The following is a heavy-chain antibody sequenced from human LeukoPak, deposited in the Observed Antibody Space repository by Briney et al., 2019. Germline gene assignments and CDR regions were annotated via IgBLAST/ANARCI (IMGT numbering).Heavy chain of an antibody. V-gene: IGHV1-3*03. CDR1: GYTFTSYP. D-gene: IGHD1-14*01. J-gene: IGHJ3*01. CDR2: INIGKGDS. CDR3: ARERGIRDAFGF. Sequence: ASVKVSCKASGYTFTSYPIHWVRQAPGQSLEWMGWINIGKGDSKCSQGFQGRVTLTRDTSATTAYLEVSSLRPEDMAVYYCARERGIRDAFGFWGQGTMVTASS.